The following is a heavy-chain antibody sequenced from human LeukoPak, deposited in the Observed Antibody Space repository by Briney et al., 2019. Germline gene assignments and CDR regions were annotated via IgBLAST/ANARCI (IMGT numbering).Heavy chain of an antibody. J-gene: IGHJ4*02. CDR1: GFTFGDYA. Sequence: GGSLRLSCTASGFTFGDYAMSWVRQAPGKGLEWVGFIRSKAYGGTTEYAASVKGKLTISRDDSKSIAYLQMNSLETEDTAVCYCTRRTRSASGYSYWGQGTLVTVSS. V-gene: IGHV3-49*04. D-gene: IGHD3-22*01. CDR2: IRSKAYGGTT. CDR3: TRRTRSASGYSY.